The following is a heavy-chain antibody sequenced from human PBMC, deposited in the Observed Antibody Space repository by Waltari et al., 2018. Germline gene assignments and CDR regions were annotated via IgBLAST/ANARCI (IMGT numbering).Heavy chain of an antibody. CDR1: GGSLSSSSYY. CDR2: IYYSGST. J-gene: IGHJ6*02. V-gene: IGHV4-39*01. Sequence: QLQLQESGPGLVKPSETLSLTCTVSGGSLSSSSYYWGWLRQPPGKGLEWIGSIYYSGSTYYTPALKSRVTISVDTSKNQFSLKLSSVTAADTAVYYCARQQGYGSYGMDVWGQGTTVTVSS. D-gene: IGHD3-10*01. CDR3: ARQQGYGSYGMDV.